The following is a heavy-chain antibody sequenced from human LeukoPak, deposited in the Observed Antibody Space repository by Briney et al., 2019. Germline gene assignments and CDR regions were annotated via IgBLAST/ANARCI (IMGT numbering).Heavy chain of an antibody. D-gene: IGHD2-21*02. J-gene: IGHJ5*02. CDR2: INHSGST. CDR3: ARDCSDVVTGGFDP. V-gene: IGHV4-34*01. CDR1: GGSFSGYY. Sequence: PSETLSLTCAVYGGSFSGYYWSWIRQPPGKGLEWIGEINHSGSTNYNPSLKSRVTISVDTSKNQFSLKLSSVTAADTAVYYCARDCSDVVTGGFDPWGQGTLVTVSS.